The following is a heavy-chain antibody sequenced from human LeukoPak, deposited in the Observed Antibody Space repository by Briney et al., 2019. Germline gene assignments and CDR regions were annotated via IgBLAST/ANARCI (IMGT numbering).Heavy chain of an antibody. V-gene: IGHV3-23*01. D-gene: IGHD2-2*01. CDR2: ISGSGGST. J-gene: IGHJ4*02. CDR3: AKDDCSSTSCPSDY. Sequence: PGGSLRLSCAASGFTLSSYAMSWVRQVHGKGLEWVSAISGSGGSTYYADSVKGRFTISRDNSKNTLYLQMNSLRAEDTAVYYCAKDDCSSTSCPSDYSGQGTLVTVSS. CDR1: GFTLSSYA.